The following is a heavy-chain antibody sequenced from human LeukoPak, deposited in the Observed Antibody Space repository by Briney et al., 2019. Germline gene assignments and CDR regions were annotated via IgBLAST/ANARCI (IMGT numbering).Heavy chain of an antibody. CDR1: GFTFSSYS. D-gene: IGHD1-26*01. J-gene: IGHJ4*02. CDR3: ARDYDWEVGAYYFDY. Sequence: KPGGSLRLSCATSGFTFSSYSMNWVRQAPGKGLEWVSSISSSSYIYYADSVKGRFTISRDNAKNSLYLQMNSLRAEDTAVYYCARDYDWEVGAYYFDYWGQGTLVTVSS. V-gene: IGHV3-21*01. CDR2: ISSSSYI.